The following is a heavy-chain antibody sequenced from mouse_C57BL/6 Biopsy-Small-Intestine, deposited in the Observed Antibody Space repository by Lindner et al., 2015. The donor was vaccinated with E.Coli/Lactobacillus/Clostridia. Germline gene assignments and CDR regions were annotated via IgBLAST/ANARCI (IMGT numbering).Heavy chain of an antibody. CDR1: GFNIKDYY. Sequence: VQLQESGAELVKPGASVKLSCTASGFNIKDYYMHWVKQRTEQGLEWIGRIDPEDGETKYAPKFQGKATITADTSSNTAYLQLSSLTSEDTAVYYCASLFEDEDYLYAMDYWGKGTSVTVSS. J-gene: IGHJ4*01. CDR3: ASLFEDEDYLYAMDY. V-gene: IGHV14-2*01. CDR2: IDPEDGET. D-gene: IGHD2-4*01.